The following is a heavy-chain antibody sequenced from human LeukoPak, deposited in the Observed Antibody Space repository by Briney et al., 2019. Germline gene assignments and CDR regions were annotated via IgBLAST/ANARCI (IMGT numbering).Heavy chain of an antibody. D-gene: IGHD6-6*01. Sequence: PSETLSLTCTVSGYSISSGYYWGWIRQPPGKGLEWIGSIYHSGSTYYNPSLKSRVTISVDTSKNQFSLKLSSVTAADTAVYYCARARSTIAARPFGYWGQGTLVTVSS. V-gene: IGHV4-38-2*02. J-gene: IGHJ4*02. CDR2: IYHSGST. CDR3: ARARSTIAARPFGY. CDR1: GYSISSGYY.